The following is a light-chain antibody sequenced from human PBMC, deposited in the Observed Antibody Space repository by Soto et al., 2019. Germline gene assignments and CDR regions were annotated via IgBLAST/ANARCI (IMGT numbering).Light chain of an antibody. CDR3: SSYTSSSTRV. Sequence: AEARRASKAGCPGRSTTNSCTGTSSDVGGYDYVSWYQQHPGKAPKIMIYEVSNRPSGVSNRFSGSKSVNTATLTISGLQADDEADYYCSSYTSSSTRVFGTGTKVTVL. J-gene: IGLJ1*01. V-gene: IGLV2-14*03. CDR2: EVS. CDR1: SSDVGGYDY.